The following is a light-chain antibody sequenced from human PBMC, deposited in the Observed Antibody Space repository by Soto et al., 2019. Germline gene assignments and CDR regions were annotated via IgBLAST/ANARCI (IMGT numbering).Light chain of an antibody. CDR1: SSDVGGYNY. CDR3: SSHAGINNVV. Sequence: QSALTQPASVSGSPGQSITISCTGTSSDVGGYNYVSWYQQHPGKAPNLMIFEVSNRPSGISNRFSGSKSGNTASLTVSGLLAEDEADYYCSSHAGINNVVFGGGTKLTVL. CDR2: EVS. V-gene: IGLV2-14*01. J-gene: IGLJ3*02.